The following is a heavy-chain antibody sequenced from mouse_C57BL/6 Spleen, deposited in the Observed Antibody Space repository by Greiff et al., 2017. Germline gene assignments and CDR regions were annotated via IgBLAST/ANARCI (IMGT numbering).Heavy chain of an antibody. CDR2: IYPGNSDT. D-gene: IGHD1-1*01. V-gene: IGHV1-5*01. Sequence: DVKLQESGTVLARPGASVKMSCKTSGYTFTSYWMHWVKQRPGQGLEWIGAIYPGNSDTSYNQKFKGKAKLTAVTSASTAYMELSSLTNEDSAVYYCTLYYYGSSYAFAYWGQGTLVTVSA. J-gene: IGHJ3*01. CDR1: GYTFTSYW. CDR3: TLYYYGSSYAFAY.